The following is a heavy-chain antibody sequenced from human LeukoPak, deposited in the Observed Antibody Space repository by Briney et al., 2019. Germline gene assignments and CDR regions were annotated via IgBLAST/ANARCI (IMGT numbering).Heavy chain of an antibody. Sequence: GGSLRLSCAASGFTFSSYWMSWVRQAPGKGLEWVANIKQDGSEKYYVDSVKGRFTISRDNAKDSLYLQMNSLRAEDTAVYYCARYSGSYEVNYYYYYGMDVWGQGTTVTVSS. J-gene: IGHJ6*02. CDR3: ARYSGSYEVNYYYYYGMDV. D-gene: IGHD1-26*01. CDR1: GFTFSSYW. CDR2: IKQDGSEK. V-gene: IGHV3-7*03.